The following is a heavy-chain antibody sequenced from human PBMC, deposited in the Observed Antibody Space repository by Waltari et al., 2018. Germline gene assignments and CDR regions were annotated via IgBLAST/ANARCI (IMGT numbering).Heavy chain of an antibody. J-gene: IGHJ4*02. CDR3: ARDRMLGAIDC. V-gene: IGHV4-59*11. CDR2: IYYSGST. D-gene: IGHD2-8*01. CDR1: GGSISSHY. Sequence: QVQLQESGPGLVKPSETLSLTCTVSGGSISSHYWSWIRQPPGKGLEWIGYIYYSGSTNYNPALKSRVTISVDTSKNQFSLKLSSVTAADTAVYYCARDRMLGAIDCWGQGTLVTVSS.